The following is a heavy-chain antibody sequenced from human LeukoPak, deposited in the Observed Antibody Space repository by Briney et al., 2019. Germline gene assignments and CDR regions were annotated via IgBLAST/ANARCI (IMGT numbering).Heavy chain of an antibody. Sequence: GGSLRLSCAASGFTFSSYAMTWVRQAPGKGLEWVSVISGSGGSTYYADSVKGRFTISRDNSKNTLYLQMNSLRAEDTAVYYCASKVRYYYGSGSTNHNWFDPWGQGTLVTVSS. CDR2: ISGSGGST. V-gene: IGHV3-23*01. J-gene: IGHJ5*02. CDR1: GFTFSSYA. D-gene: IGHD3-10*01. CDR3: ASKVRYYYGSGSTNHNWFDP.